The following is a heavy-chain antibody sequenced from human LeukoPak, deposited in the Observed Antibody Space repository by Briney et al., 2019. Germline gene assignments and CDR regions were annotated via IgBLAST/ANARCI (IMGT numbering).Heavy chain of an antibody. CDR3: AKDRRGDYYYYMDV. CDR1: GFTFRSYG. CDR2: IRYDGSNK. V-gene: IGHV3-30*02. D-gene: IGHD4-17*01. J-gene: IGHJ6*03. Sequence: PGGSLRLSCAASGFTFRSYGMHWVRQAPGKGLEWVAFIRYDGSNKYYADSVKGRFTISRDNSKNTLYLQMNSLRAEDTAVYYCAKDRRGDYYYYMDVWGKGTTVTVSS.